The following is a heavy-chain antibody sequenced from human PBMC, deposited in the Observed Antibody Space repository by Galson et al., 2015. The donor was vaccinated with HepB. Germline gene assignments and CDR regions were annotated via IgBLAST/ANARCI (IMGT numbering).Heavy chain of an antibody. D-gene: IGHD1-26*01. V-gene: IGHV3-30*18. CDR3: AKDRAMYSGTYYFDY. J-gene: IGHJ4*02. Sequence: SLRLSCAASGFTFSNHGMHWVRQAPGKGLGWVAFISYDGGTKYYADSVNGRFTISRESSKNTMYLQMSSLRPEDTAVYYCAKDRAMYSGTYYFDYWGQGTLVTVSS. CDR1: GFTFSNHG. CDR2: ISYDGGTK.